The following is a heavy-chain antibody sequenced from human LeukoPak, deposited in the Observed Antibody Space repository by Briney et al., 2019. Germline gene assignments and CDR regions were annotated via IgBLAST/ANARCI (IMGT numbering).Heavy chain of an antibody. CDR2: IYTSGST. V-gene: IGHV4-4*09. CDR1: GGSISSYY. Sequence: SETLSLTCTVSGGSISSYYWSWIRQPPGKGLEWIGYIYTSGSTNYNPSLKSRVTISVDTSRNQFSLKLSSVTAADTAVYYCARLCSSSSGWFDPWGQGTLVTVSS. J-gene: IGHJ5*02. CDR3: ARLCSSSSGWFDP. D-gene: IGHD6-6*01.